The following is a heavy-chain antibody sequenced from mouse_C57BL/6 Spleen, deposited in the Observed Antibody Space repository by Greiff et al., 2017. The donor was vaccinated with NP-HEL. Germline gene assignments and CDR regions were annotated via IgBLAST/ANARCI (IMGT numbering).Heavy chain of an antibody. V-gene: IGHV1-26*01. Sequence: EVQLQQSGPELVKPGASVKISCKASGYTFTDYYMNWVKQSHGKSLEWIGDINPNNGGTSYNQKFKGKATLTVDKSSSTAYMELRSLTSEDSAVYYCARREIYDGYLNWYFDVWGTGTTVTVSS. CDR3: ARREIYDGYLNWYFDV. CDR1: GYTFTDYY. D-gene: IGHD2-3*01. CDR2: INPNNGGT. J-gene: IGHJ1*03.